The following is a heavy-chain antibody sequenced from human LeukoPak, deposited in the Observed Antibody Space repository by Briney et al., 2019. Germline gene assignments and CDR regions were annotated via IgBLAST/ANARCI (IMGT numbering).Heavy chain of an antibody. D-gene: IGHD1-1*01. V-gene: IGHV3-66*01. J-gene: IGHJ6*03. CDR3: ARVPSQLHYYYMDV. Sequence: GGSLRLSCAASGFTVSSNYMSWVRQAPGKGLEWVSIIYSGGSTYYADSVRGRFTISRDNSKNTLYLLMNSLRAEDTAVYYCARVPSQLHYYYMDVWGKGTTVTVSS. CDR2: IYSGGST. CDR1: GFTVSSNY.